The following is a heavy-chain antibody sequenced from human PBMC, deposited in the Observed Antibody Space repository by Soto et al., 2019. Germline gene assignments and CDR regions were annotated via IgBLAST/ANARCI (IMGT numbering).Heavy chain of an antibody. J-gene: IGHJ6*02. CDR3: ARDIWFGELFYYYYGMDV. CDR2: ISAYNGNT. CDR1: GYTFTSYG. V-gene: IGHV1-18*01. D-gene: IGHD3-10*01. Sequence: GASVKVSCKASGYTFTSYGISWVRQAPGQGLEWMGWISAYNGNTNYAQKLQGRVTMTTDTSTSTAYMELRSLRSDDTAVYYCARDIWFGELFYYYYGMDVWGQGTTVTVS.